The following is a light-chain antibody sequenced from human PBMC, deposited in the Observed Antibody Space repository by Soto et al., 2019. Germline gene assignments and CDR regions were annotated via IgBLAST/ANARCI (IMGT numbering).Light chain of an antibody. CDR2: YDS. J-gene: IGLJ3*02. Sequence: SYELTQPPSVSVAPGKTARITCGGNNIGSKSVHWYQRKPGQAPVLVIYYDSDRPSGIPERFSGSNSGNTATLTISRVEAGDEADHYCQVWDSSSDHWVFGGGTKLTVL. CDR3: QVWDSSSDHWV. V-gene: IGLV3-21*04. CDR1: NIGSKS.